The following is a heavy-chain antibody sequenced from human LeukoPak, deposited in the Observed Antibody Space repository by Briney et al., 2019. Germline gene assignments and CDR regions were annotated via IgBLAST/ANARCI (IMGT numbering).Heavy chain of an antibody. Sequence: GGSLRLSCAASGFTFDDYAMQWVRQAPGKGLEWVSLISGDGGSTYYADSVKGRFTVSRDNSKNSLSLQMNSLRTEYTALYYCAREGPIPVAAYFDYWGQGTLVTVSS. J-gene: IGHJ4*02. CDR1: GFTFDDYA. D-gene: IGHD6-19*01. CDR3: AREGPIPVAAYFDY. CDR2: ISGDGGST. V-gene: IGHV3-43*02.